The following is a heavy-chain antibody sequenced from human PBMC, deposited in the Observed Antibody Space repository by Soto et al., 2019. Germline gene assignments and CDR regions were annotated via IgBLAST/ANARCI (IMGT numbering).Heavy chain of an antibody. CDR2: ISAYNGNT. CDR3: ARDLAAGLVDY. CDR1: GYTFTSYG. Sequence: QVQLVQSGAEMKKPGASVKVSCKASGYTFTSYGISWVRQAPGQGLEWMGWISAYNGNTNYAQMLQVRVTMTTDTSTSTAYMELRSLTCDDTAVYYCARDLAAGLVDYWGQGTLVTVSS. J-gene: IGHJ4*02. D-gene: IGHD6-19*01. V-gene: IGHV1-18*01.